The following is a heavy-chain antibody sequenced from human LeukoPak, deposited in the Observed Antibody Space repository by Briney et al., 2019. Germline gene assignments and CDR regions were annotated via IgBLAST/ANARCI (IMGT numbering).Heavy chain of an antibody. J-gene: IGHJ4*02. CDR2: INPSGGTT. CDR1: GYTFTINA. Sequence: VASVTVSFTGSGYTFTINAMNWVGQAPGQGREGMGRINPSGGTTNYSQKFQGRGTITRDTDTSKVYMELSSLRATDADVAESERFAVHRRIAVTGQFGLDYWGRGTLVTVSS. D-gene: IGHD6-19*01. V-gene: IGHV1-46*01. CDR3: ERFAVHRRIAVTGQFGLDY.